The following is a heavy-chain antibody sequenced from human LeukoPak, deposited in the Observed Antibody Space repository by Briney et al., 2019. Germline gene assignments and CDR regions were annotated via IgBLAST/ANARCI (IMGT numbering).Heavy chain of an antibody. Sequence: GGSLRLSCAASGFTLSNSWMHWVRHAPGKGLVWVSRTNGDGSDTSYADSVKGRFTISRDNAKNSLYLQMNSLRVEDTAVYYCAPLGVFDYWGQGTQVTVSS. CDR1: GFTLSNSW. V-gene: IGHV3-74*01. J-gene: IGHJ4*02. CDR2: TNGDGSDT. CDR3: APLGVFDY. D-gene: IGHD3-16*01.